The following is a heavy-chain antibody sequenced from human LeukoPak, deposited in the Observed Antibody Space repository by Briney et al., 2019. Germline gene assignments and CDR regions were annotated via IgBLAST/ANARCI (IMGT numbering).Heavy chain of an antibody. V-gene: IGHV3-23*01. D-gene: IGHD1-7*01. CDR1: GHTFTNSA. Sequence: GGSLRLSCEASGHTFTNSALGWLRQAPGKGLEWVSGMSAGTDTYYADSVRGRFTISRDISKGTLYLQMDSLRADDTAVYYCALGCHCNYGLSSWFDPWGQGTLVIVSS. CDR3: ALGCHCNYGLSSWFDP. CDR2: MSAGTDT. J-gene: IGHJ5*02.